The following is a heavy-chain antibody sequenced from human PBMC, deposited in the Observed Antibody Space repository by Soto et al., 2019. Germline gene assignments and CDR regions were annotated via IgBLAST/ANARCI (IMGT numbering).Heavy chain of an antibody. CDR2: NNPNSGGT. V-gene: IGHV1-2*02. CDR3: ARDSYYDILTGYSRNAFDV. D-gene: IGHD3-9*01. J-gene: IGHJ3*01. CDR1: GYTFIGHY. Sequence: QVQLVQSGAEVKKPGASVKVSCKASGYTFIGHYIHWVRQAPGQGLEWMGWNNPNSGGTNFAQKFQGRVTMTRDTSITTAYMELTRLKSDDTAIYYCARDSYYDILTGYSRNAFDVWGQGTMVTVSS.